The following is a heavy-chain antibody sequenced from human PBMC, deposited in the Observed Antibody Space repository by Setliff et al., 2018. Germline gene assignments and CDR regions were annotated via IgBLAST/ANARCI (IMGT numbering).Heavy chain of an antibody. CDR3: ARGLSGSYFADY. CDR1: GYTFTSYD. J-gene: IGHJ4*02. V-gene: IGHV1-8*02. Sequence: ASVKVSCKASGYTFTSYDINWVRQATGQGLEWMGWMNPNSGNTGYAQKLQGRVTMTTDTSTSTAYMELRSLRSDDTAVYYCARGLSGSYFADYWGQGTLVTVSS. D-gene: IGHD1-26*01. CDR2: MNPNSGNT.